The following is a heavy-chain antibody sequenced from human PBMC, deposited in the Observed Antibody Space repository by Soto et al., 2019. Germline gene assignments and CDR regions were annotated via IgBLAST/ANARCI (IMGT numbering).Heavy chain of an antibody. CDR3: AKDPIVVVPAATYYMDV. V-gene: IGHV3-23*01. Sequence: GGSLRVSCAASGFTFCSYAMSWVPQAPGKGLEWVSAISGSGGSTYYAGSVKGRFTISRDNSKNTLYLQMNSLRAEDTAVYYCAKDPIVVVPAATYYMDVWGKGTTVTVSS. J-gene: IGHJ6*03. CDR1: GFTFCSYA. D-gene: IGHD2-2*01. CDR2: ISGSGGST.